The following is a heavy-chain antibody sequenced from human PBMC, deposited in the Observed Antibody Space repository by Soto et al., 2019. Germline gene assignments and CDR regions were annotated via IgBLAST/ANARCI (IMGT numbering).Heavy chain of an antibody. CDR3: AKRYSSGWYYYYGMDV. Sequence: GSLRLSGAASGFTCSSYAMSWVRQAPGKGLEWVSAISGSGVSTYYADSVKGRFTISRDNSKNTLYLQMNSLRAEDTAVYYCAKRYSSGWYYYYGMDVWGQGTTVTVSS. J-gene: IGHJ6*02. V-gene: IGHV3-23*01. CDR1: GFTCSSYA. D-gene: IGHD6-19*01. CDR2: ISGSGVST.